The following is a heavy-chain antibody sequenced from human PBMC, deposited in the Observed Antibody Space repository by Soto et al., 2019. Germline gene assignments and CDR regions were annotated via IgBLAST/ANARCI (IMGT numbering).Heavy chain of an antibody. J-gene: IGHJ4*02. CDR3: ARAHLQGFIVLAVVGHFDY. CDR2: INQSGNA. D-gene: IGHD2-15*01. V-gene: IGHV4-34*01. Sequence: PSETLSLTCTVYGGSFSGYSLSWIRQPPGKGLEWIGEINQSGNANYNPSAKSRVTISVDTSKNQFSLKLSSVTAADTAVYYCARAHLQGFIVLAVVGHFDYWGQGALVTVSS. CDR1: GGSFSGYS.